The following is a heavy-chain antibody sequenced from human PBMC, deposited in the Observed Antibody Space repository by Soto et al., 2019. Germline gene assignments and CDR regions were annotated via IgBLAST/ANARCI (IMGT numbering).Heavy chain of an antibody. V-gene: IGHV1-18*01. Sequence: ASVKVSCKASGYTFTSYGISWVRQAPGQGLEWMGWISAYNGNTNYAQKLQGRVTMTTDTSTSTAYMELRSLRSDDTAVYYCARGLPEFYYDSRWRTSRWFDTWAQGTLVTVSS. CDR1: GYTFTSYG. D-gene: IGHD3-16*01. J-gene: IGHJ5*02. CDR3: ARGLPEFYYDSRWRTSRWFDT. CDR2: ISAYNGNT.